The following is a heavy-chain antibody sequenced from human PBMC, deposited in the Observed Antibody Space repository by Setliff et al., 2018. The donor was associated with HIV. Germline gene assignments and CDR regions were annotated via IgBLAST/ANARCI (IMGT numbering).Heavy chain of an antibody. D-gene: IGHD5-12*01. Sequence: GGSLRLSCAASGFTFSSYEFNWVRQAPGKGLEWVSYISSRGDTIYDADSVKGRFTISRDNAKSSLYLQMNSLRAEDTAIYYCARDWRSGYDLNFDYWGQGTLVTVSS. CDR3: ARDWRSGYDLNFDY. CDR2: ISSRGDTI. CDR1: GFTFSSYE. J-gene: IGHJ4*02. V-gene: IGHV3-48*03.